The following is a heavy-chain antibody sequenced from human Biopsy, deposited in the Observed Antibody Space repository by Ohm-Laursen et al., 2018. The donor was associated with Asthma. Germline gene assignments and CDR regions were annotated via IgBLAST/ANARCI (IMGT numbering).Heavy chain of an antibody. Sequence: SLRLSCAASGFSISSYGMHWVRQAPGKGLEWVTLIWYDGSKKYYSESVKGRFTIARDNSKNTLYLQMDSLRAEDTAVYYCARGDSSNWSHYYFDHWGQGTLVTVSS. V-gene: IGHV3-33*01. J-gene: IGHJ4*02. D-gene: IGHD3-22*01. CDR1: GFSISSYG. CDR3: ARGDSSNWSHYYFDH. CDR2: IWYDGSKK.